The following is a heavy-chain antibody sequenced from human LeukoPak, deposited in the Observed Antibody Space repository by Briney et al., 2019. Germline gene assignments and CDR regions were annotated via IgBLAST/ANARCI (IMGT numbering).Heavy chain of an antibody. CDR1: GLSFSGFW. D-gene: IGHD1-1*01. J-gene: IGHJ4*02. CDR3: ARGDDFSGDH. Sequence: GGSLRLSCEVSGLSFSGFWMSWVRQAPGRGLEWVANIHPEGNEKYHVESVKGRFTISRDNAKNLLFLQMNSLRVEDTAVYYCARGDDFSGDHWGQGTLVTVSS. V-gene: IGHV3-7*04. CDR2: IHPEGNEK.